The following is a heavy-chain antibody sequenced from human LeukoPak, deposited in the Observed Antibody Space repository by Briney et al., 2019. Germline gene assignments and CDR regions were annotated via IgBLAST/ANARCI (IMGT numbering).Heavy chain of an antibody. Sequence: GGSLRLSCVASGFIFSDHYMDWVRQAPGKGLGWVARSRNRANSYSRVYAASVQGRFIISRDESKNSLYVQMNSLITEDSAVYFCARGFHSFDIWGQGTMVTVSS. V-gene: IGHV3-72*01. CDR1: GFIFSDHY. CDR2: SRNRANSYSR. J-gene: IGHJ3*02. CDR3: ARGFHSFDI.